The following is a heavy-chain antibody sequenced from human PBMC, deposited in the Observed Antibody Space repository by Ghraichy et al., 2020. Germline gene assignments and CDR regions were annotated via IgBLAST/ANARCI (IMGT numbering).Heavy chain of an antibody. Sequence: GGSLRLSCAASGFTFSSYWMSWVRQAPGKGLEWVANIKQDGSEKYYVDSVKGRFTISRDNAKNSLYLQMSSLRAEDTAVYYCARPDYDFWSGYYSSGYWGQGTLVNVSS. CDR3: ARPDYDFWSGYYSSGY. V-gene: IGHV3-7*01. CDR1: GFTFSSYW. J-gene: IGHJ4*02. D-gene: IGHD3-3*01. CDR2: IKQDGSEK.